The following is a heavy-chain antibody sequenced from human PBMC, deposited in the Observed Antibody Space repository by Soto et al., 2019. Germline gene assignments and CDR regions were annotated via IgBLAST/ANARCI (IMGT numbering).Heavy chain of an antibody. J-gene: IGHJ4*02. CDR2: INHSGST. CDR1: GGSFSGYY. Sequence: SETLSLTCAVYGGSFSGYYLSWIRQPPGKGLEWIGEINHSGSTNYNPSLKSRVTISVDTSKNQFSLKLSSVTAADTAVYYCARGARTIAARRTFDYWGQGTLVTVS. D-gene: IGHD6-6*01. V-gene: IGHV4-34*01. CDR3: ARGARTIAARRTFDY.